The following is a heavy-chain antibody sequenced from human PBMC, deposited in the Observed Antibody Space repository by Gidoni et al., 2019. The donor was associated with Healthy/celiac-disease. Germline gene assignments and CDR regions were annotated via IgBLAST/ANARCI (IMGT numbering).Heavy chain of an antibody. CDR1: GFPFSSDA. Sequence: EVQLLESGGGLVQPGGSLRLSCAASGFPFSSDAMSWVRQAPGKGLEWVSAISGSGGSTYYADSVKGRFTISRDNSKNTLYLQMNSLRAEDTAVYYCAKEGVVITSPFDYWGQGTLVTVSS. CDR2: ISGSGGST. J-gene: IGHJ4*02. CDR3: AKEGVVITSPFDY. V-gene: IGHV3-23*01. D-gene: IGHD3-22*01.